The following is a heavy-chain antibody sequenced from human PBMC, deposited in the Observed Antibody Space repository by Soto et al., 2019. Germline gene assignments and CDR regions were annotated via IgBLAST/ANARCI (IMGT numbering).Heavy chain of an antibody. J-gene: IGHJ6*02. CDR3: GRGFELQYGMDV. CDR2: ISGSSDII. Sequence: EVQLVESGGGLIQRGGSLRLSCAASGFTLSIYSLNWVRQAPRKGLEWLSYISGSSDIIYYADSVKGRFTISRDNAKNALYLQMNSLGDEDTAVYFCGRGFELQYGMDVWGQGTTVTVSS. V-gene: IGHV3-48*02. D-gene: IGHD3-10*01. CDR1: GFTLSIYS.